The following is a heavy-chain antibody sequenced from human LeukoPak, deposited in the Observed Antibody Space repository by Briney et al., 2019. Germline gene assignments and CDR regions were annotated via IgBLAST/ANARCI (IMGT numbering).Heavy chain of an antibody. CDR2: IYYSGST. V-gene: IGHV4-39*01. D-gene: IGHD3-10*01. J-gene: IGHJ3*02. CDR3: AAGSGIDAFDI. CDR1: GGSISSSSYY. Sequence: PETLSLTCTVSGGSISSSSYYWGWIRQPPGKGLEWIGSIYYSGSTYYNPSLKSRVTISVDTSKNQFSLKLSSVTAADTAVYYCAAGSGIDAFDIWGQGTMVTVSS.